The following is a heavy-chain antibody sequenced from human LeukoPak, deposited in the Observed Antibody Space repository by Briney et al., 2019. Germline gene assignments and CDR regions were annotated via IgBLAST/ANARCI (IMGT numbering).Heavy chain of an antibody. J-gene: IGHJ5*02. CDR2: ISDDGNNK. D-gene: IGHD3-16*01. CDR1: GFTFSDYA. Sequence: GGSLRLSCEASGFTFSDYAIHWVRQAPGNGLEWVALISDDGNNKYYAESVRGRFTISRDNSKNTLSLEMNSLRPEDTAVYYFGREEGKYDFGWGISWGQGTLVMVSS. CDR3: GREEGKYDFGWGIS. V-gene: IGHV3-30-3*01.